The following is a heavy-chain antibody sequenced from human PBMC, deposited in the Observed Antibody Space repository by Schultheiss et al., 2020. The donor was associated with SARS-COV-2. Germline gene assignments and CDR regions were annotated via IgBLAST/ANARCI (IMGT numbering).Heavy chain of an antibody. D-gene: IGHD5-12*01. CDR2: ISAYNGNT. CDR1: GGTFSSYA. J-gene: IGHJ6*02. CDR3: ARGRPGYASMDV. V-gene: IGHV1-18*01. Sequence: ASVKVSCKASGGTFSSYAISWVRQAPGQGLEWMGWISAYNGNTNYAQKLQGRVTMTTDTSTSTAYMELRSLKSDDTAVYYCARGRPGYASMDVWGQGTTVTVSS.